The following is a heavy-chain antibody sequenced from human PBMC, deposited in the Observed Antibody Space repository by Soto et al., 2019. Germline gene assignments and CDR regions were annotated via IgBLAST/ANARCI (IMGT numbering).Heavy chain of an antibody. CDR1: GFTFSAYS. J-gene: IGHJ6*03. V-gene: IGHV3-21*01. CDR2: ITSNNI. CDR3: ARPDRIFYYMDV. Sequence: EVQLVESGGGLVKPGGSLRLSCETSGFTFSAYSMNWVRQAPGRGLEFVSSITSNNIYYADSVRGRFTISRDNAKNSLYLQMTRLREDDTAVYYCARPDRIFYYMDVWGKGTTVTVSS.